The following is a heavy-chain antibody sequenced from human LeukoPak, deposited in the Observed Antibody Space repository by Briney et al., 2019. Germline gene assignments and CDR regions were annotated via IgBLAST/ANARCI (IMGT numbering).Heavy chain of an antibody. CDR1: GYTFTSYD. CDR3: ARGGGLVGGVVDY. V-gene: IGHV1-8*03. J-gene: IGHJ4*02. D-gene: IGHD1-26*01. Sequence: AAVKVSCKASGYTFTSYDINWVRQATGQGLEWVGWMNPNSGNTGYAQKFQGRVTITRNTSISTAYMELSSLRSEDTAVYYCARGGGLVGGVVDYWGQGTLVTVSS. CDR2: MNPNSGNT.